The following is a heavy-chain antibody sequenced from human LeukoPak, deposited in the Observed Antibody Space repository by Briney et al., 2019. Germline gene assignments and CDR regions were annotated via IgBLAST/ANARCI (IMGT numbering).Heavy chain of an antibody. J-gene: IGHJ4*02. Sequence: GRSLRLSCAASGFTFDDYAMHWVRQAPGKGLEWVSGISWNSGSIGYADSVKGRFTISRDNAKNSLYLQMNSLRAEDTALYYCAKDHTYDSSGYYDYWGQGTLVTVSS. CDR2: ISWNSGSI. V-gene: IGHV3-9*01. CDR3: AKDHTYDSSGYYDY. CDR1: GFTFDDYA. D-gene: IGHD3-22*01.